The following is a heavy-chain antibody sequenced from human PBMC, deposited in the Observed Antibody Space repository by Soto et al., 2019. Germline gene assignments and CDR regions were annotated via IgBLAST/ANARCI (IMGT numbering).Heavy chain of an antibody. D-gene: IGHD1-26*01. V-gene: IGHV1-18*01. CDR2: VSGYNRNT. CDR3: ARERQWEPIPY. CDR1: GYTFSNYV. J-gene: IGHJ4*02. Sequence: QVQLVQSGAEVKRPGASVKVSCQTSGYTFSNYVVTWVRQAPGQGLEWVGWVSGYNRNTNYAQKFQDRVTLTTYTSRRTAYMALRGLRSDDPGVYFCARERQWEPIPYWGQGTQVTVSS.